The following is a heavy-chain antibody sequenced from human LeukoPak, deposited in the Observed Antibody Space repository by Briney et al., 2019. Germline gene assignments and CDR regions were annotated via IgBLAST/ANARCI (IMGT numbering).Heavy chain of an antibody. CDR1: GDSVSSHSAA. J-gene: IGHJ4*02. CDR3: GRGIADSSGYYYVDY. Sequence: SQTPSLTCAISGDSVSSHSAAWSWIRQSPSRGLEWLGRTYYRSKWYNDYAVSVKSRITINPDTSKNQFSLHLNSVTPEDTAVYYCGRGIADSSGYYYVDYWGQGTLVTVSS. V-gene: IGHV6-1*01. CDR2: TYYRSKWYN. D-gene: IGHD3-22*01.